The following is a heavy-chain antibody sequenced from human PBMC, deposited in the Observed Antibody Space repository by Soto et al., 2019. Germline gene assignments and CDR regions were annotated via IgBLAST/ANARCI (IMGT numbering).Heavy chain of an antibody. CDR2: ISYDGSNK. J-gene: IGHJ6*02. CDR1: GFTFSSYG. Sequence: QVQLVESGGGVVQPGRSLRLSCAASGFTFSSYGMHWVRQAPGKGLEWVAVISYDGSNKYYADSVKGRFTISRDNSKNTLYLQMNSLRAEDTAVYYCAKGHPGKVGGYDSSGYYPSWYYYYGMDVWGQGTTVTVSS. V-gene: IGHV3-30*18. CDR3: AKGHPGKVGGYDSSGYYPSWYYYYGMDV. D-gene: IGHD3-22*01.